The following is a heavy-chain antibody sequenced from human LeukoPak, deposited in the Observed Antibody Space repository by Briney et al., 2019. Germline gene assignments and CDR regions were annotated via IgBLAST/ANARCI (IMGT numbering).Heavy chain of an antibody. Sequence: GGSLRLSCAASGFTFSDYYMSWIRQAPGRGLEWVSYISSSGSTIYYADSVKGRFTISRDNAKNSLYLQMNSLRAEDTAVYYCARVKSPKGFGPGSYECYFDYWGQGTLVTVSS. CDR3: ARVKSPKGFGPGSYECYFDY. V-gene: IGHV3-11*01. CDR1: GFTFSDYY. CDR2: ISSSGSTI. J-gene: IGHJ4*02. D-gene: IGHD3-10*01.